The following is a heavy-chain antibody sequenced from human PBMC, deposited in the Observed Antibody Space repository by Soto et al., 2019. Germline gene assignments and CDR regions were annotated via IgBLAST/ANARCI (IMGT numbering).Heavy chain of an antibody. V-gene: IGHV3-30*18. Sequence: QVQLVESGGGVVQPGRSLRLSCAASGFTFSSYGMHWVRQAPGKGLEWVAVISYDGSNKYYADSVKGRFTISRDNSKNTLYMQMNSLRAENTAVYYFAKVAGYYYDSSGYYENFDYWGHGTLVTVSS. CDR2: ISYDGSNK. CDR1: GFTFSSYG. D-gene: IGHD3-22*01. J-gene: IGHJ4*01. CDR3: AKVAGYYYDSSGYYENFDY.